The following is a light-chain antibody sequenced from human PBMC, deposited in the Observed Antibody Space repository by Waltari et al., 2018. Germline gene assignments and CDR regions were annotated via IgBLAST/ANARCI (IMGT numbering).Light chain of an antibody. J-gene: IGLJ2*01. Sequence: QSVVTQPHSVSGAPGQRVTISCTGSRSNIGAIYDVHRYQQLPGTAPKLLIYGNSNRPSGVPDRFSGSKSGTSASLAITGLQAEDEADYYCQSYDSTLSAVIFGGGTKLTVL. CDR2: GNS. CDR3: QSYDSTLSAVI. CDR1: RSNIGAIYD. V-gene: IGLV1-40*02.